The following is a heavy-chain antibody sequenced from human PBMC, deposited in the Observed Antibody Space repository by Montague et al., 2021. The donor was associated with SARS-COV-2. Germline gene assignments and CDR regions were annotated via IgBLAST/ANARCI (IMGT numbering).Heavy chain of an antibody. CDR1: GFTFTDYT. J-gene: IGHJ4*02. CDR3: ARVKVGATIDC. Sequence: SLRLSCAASGFTFTDYTMNWVRQVPGKGLEWVSGINWNGGDTGYADSVKGRFTISRDNAKNSLYLQMNSLRDEDTAFYYCARVKVGATIDCWGQGTLVTVSS. D-gene: IGHD1-26*01. CDR2: INWNGGDT. V-gene: IGHV3-20*04.